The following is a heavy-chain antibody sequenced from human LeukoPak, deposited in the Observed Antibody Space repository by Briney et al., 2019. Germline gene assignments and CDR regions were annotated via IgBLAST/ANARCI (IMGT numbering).Heavy chain of an antibody. J-gene: IGHJ4*02. D-gene: IGHD6-19*01. CDR3: ARDSSGWYGHPKNEDY. CDR1: GFTFSSYW. V-gene: IGHV3-7*01. CDR2: IKQDGSEK. Sequence: PGGSLRLSCAASGFTFSSYWMSWVRQAPGKGLEWVANIKQDGSEKYYVDSVEGRFTISRDNAKNSLYLQMNSLRAEDTAVYYCARDSSGWYGHPKNEDYWGQGTLVTVSS.